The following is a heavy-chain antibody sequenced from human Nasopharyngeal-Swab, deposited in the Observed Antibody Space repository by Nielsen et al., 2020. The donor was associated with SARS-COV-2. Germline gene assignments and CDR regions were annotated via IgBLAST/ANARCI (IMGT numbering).Heavy chain of an antibody. CDR3: ARPTTLGYYYGMDV. Sequence: WIRQPPGKGLEWIGETNHSGSTNYNPSLKSRVTISVDTSKNQFSLKLSSVTAADTAVYYCARPTTLGYYYGMDVWGQGTTVTVSS. D-gene: IGHD1-14*01. CDR2: TNHSGST. J-gene: IGHJ6*02. V-gene: IGHV4-34*01.